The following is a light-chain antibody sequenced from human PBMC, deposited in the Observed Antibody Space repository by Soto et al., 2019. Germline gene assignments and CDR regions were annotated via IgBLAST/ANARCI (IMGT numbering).Light chain of an antibody. V-gene: IGLV9-49*01. CDR2: VGTGGIVG. Sequence: QSVLTQPPSASASLGASVTLTCTLSSGYSNYKVDWYQQRPGKGPRFVMRVGTGGIVGSKGDGIPDRFSVLGSGLNRYLTIKNIQEXDXXDYHCGADHGSGSNFVWVFGGGTKLTVL. CDR3: GADHGSGSNFVWV. J-gene: IGLJ3*02. CDR1: SGYSNYK.